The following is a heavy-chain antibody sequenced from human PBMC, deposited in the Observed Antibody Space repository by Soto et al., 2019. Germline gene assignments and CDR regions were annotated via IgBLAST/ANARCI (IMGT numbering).Heavy chain of an antibody. D-gene: IGHD3-9*01. CDR1: GFTFSGSA. Sequence: GGSLRLSCAASGFTFSGSAMHWVRQASGKGLEWVGRIRSKANSYATAYAASVKGRFTISRDNSKNTAYLQMNSLKTEDTAVYCCTGDTGSLDYWGQGTLETVSS. CDR2: IRSKANSYAT. CDR3: TGDTGSLDY. V-gene: IGHV3-73*01. J-gene: IGHJ4*02.